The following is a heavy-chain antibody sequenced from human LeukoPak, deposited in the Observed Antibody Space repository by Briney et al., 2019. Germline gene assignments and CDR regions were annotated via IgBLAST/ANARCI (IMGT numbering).Heavy chain of an antibody. CDR3: AELGITMIGGV. J-gene: IGHJ6*04. CDR2: ISSSGSTI. D-gene: IGHD3-10*02. V-gene: IGHV3-48*03. Sequence: SGGSLRLSCAASGFTFSSYEMNWVRQAPGKGLEWVSYISSSGSTIYYADSVKGRFTISGDNAKNSLYLRMNSLRAEDTAVYYCAELGITMIGGVWGKGTTVTISS. CDR1: GFTFSSYE.